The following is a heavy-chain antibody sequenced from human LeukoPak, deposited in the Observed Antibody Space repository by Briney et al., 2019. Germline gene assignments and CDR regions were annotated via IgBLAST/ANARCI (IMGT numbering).Heavy chain of an antibody. Sequence: GGSLRLSCAASGFTFSSYAMRWVRQAPGKGLEWVALILYDGSNKYYADSVKGRFTISRDNSKNTLYMQMNSLRAEDTAVYYCARDFAAAGIFDYWGQGTLVTVSS. D-gene: IGHD6-13*01. CDR1: GFTFSSYA. CDR2: ILYDGSNK. J-gene: IGHJ4*02. V-gene: IGHV3-30*04. CDR3: ARDFAAAGIFDY.